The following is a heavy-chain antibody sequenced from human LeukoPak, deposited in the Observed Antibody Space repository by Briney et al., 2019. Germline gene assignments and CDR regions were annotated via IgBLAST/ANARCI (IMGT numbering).Heavy chain of an antibody. CDR3: ARDRHGYSYGYYYYYYYMDV. V-gene: IGHV4-34*01. J-gene: IGHJ6*03. CDR2: IDHSGST. Sequence: PSETLSLTCAVYGGSFSGYYWSWIRQPPGKGLEWIGEIDHSGSTNYNPSLKSRVTISVDTSKNRFSLKLSSVTAADTAVYYCARDRHGYSYGYYYYYYYMDVWGKGTTVTVSS. CDR1: GGSFSGYY. D-gene: IGHD5-18*01.